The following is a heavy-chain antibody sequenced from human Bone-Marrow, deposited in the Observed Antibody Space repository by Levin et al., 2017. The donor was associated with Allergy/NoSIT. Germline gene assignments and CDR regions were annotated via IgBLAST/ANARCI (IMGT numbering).Heavy chain of an antibody. CDR1: GGSFSGYY. CDR2: INHSGST. Sequence: SETLSLTCAVYGGSFSGYYWSWIRQPPGKGLEWIGEINHSGSTNYNPSLKSRVTISVDTSKNQFSLKLSSVTAADTAVYYCARGDRYCSGGSCRQYYYDYMDVWGKGTTVTVSS. V-gene: IGHV4-34*01. J-gene: IGHJ6*03. D-gene: IGHD2-15*01. CDR3: ARGDRYCSGGSCRQYYYDYMDV.